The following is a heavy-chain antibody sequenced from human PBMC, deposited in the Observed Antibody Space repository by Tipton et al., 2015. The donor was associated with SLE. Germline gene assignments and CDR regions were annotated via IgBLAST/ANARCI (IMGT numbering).Heavy chain of an antibody. CDR1: GGSITRSNYY. J-gene: IGHJ4*02. V-gene: IGHV4-61*09. CDR2: IHASGGT. D-gene: IGHD4-23*01. Sequence: TLSLTCTVSGGSITRSNYYWSWVRQPAGKGLEWIGHIHASGGTTYNPSLKSRATISAAASKNRFSLQLTSVTASDTAVYYCARDSATLRWYLWGQGTLVTVSS. CDR3: ARDSATLRWYL.